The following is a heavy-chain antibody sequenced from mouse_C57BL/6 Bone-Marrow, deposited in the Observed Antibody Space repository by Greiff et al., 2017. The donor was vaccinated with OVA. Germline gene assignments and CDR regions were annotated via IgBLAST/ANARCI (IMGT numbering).Heavy chain of an antibody. CDR3: ARWLLEGAMDY. J-gene: IGHJ4*01. V-gene: IGHV1-81*01. CDR1: GYTFTSYG. Sequence: QVQLKQSGAELARPGASVKLSCKASGYTFTSYGISWVKQRTGQGLEWIGEIYPRSGNTYYNEKFKGKATLTADKSSSTAYMELRSLTSEDSAVYFCARWLLEGAMDYWGQGTSVTFSS. D-gene: IGHD2-3*01. CDR2: IYPRSGNT.